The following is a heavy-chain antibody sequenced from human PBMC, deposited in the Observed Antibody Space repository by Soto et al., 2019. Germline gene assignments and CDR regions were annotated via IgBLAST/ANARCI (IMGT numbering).Heavy chain of an antibody. D-gene: IGHD2-15*01. J-gene: IGHJ6*02. CDR3: ARGKSIFYGMDV. Sequence: GSLRLSCAASGFTFSSYTMTWVRQAPGERLEWVSSIVGSGDNKYYADSVKGRFTISRDNSKNTLYLQMNSLRAEDTAVYYCARGKSIFYGMDVWGQGTTVTVSS. V-gene: IGHV3-23*01. CDR2: IVGSGDNK. CDR1: GFTFSSYT.